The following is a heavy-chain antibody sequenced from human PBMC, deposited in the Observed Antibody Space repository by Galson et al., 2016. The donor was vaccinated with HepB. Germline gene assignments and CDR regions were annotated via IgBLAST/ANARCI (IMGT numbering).Heavy chain of an antibody. J-gene: IGHJ6*02. CDR3: VRDGMGGSPFAMDV. Sequence: SLRLSCAASGFIFSRYDFHWVRQVRGKGLEWVSAVGGDDATFYADFVRGRFAISRENAKDSVYLEMNNLRVGDTAIYYCVRDGMGGSPFAMDVWGQGTTVTVSS. V-gene: IGHV3-13*01. CDR1: GFIFSRYD. D-gene: IGHD1-26*01. CDR2: VGGDDAT.